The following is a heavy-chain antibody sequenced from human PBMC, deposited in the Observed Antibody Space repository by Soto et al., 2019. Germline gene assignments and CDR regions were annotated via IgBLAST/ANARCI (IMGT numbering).Heavy chain of an antibody. D-gene: IGHD3-16*01. V-gene: IGHV4-34*01. CDR1: GGSFSGYY. CDR3: ARGLRGYFDY. CDR2: INHSGST. Sequence: SETLSLTCAVYGGSFSGYYWSWIRQPPGKGLEWIGEINHSGSTNYNPSLKSRVTISVDTSKNQFSLKLSSVTAADTAVYYCARGLRGYFDYWGQGTLVT. J-gene: IGHJ4*02.